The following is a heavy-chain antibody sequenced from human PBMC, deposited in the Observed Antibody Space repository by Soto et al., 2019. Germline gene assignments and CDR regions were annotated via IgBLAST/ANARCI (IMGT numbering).Heavy chain of an antibody. Sequence: GASVKVSCKASGYTFSSYYMNWVRQAPGQGLEWLGIINPSGGYTTYAQRFLGRVTMTRNTSISTAYMELSSLRSEDTAVYYCARGQSRITMVRGTLGYWGKGNLVTVSS. D-gene: IGHD3-10*01. V-gene: IGHV1-46*01. CDR1: GYTFSSYY. CDR3: ARGQSRITMVRGTLGY. CDR2: INPSGGYT. J-gene: IGHJ4*02.